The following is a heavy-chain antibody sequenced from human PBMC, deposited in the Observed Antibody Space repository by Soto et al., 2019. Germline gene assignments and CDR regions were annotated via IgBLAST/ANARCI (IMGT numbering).Heavy chain of an antibody. Sequence: GGSLRLSCAASGFTFSSYGMHWVRQAPGKGLEWVAVISYDGSNKYYADSVKGRFTISRDNSKNTLYLQMNSLRAEDTAVYYCATDSILEDYYYYYGMDVWGQGTTVTVSS. CDR1: GFTFSSYG. V-gene: IGHV3-30*03. D-gene: IGHD3-3*01. J-gene: IGHJ6*02. CDR3: ATDSILEDYYYYYGMDV. CDR2: ISYDGSNK.